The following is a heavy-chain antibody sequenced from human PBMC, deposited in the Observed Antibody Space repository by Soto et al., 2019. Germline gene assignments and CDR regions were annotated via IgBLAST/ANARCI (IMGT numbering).Heavy chain of an antibody. J-gene: IGHJ4*02. Sequence: SETLSLTCTVSGVSITSYKWSWIRQSPGKGLEWIAYMYSSGSSSYNPSLKSRVTISVDTSKNQYSLKVNSATAADTAVYYCAREWSAFDYWGQGILVTVSS. D-gene: IGHD2-15*01. CDR2: MYSSGSS. CDR3: AREWSAFDY. V-gene: IGHV4-59*01. CDR1: GVSITSYK.